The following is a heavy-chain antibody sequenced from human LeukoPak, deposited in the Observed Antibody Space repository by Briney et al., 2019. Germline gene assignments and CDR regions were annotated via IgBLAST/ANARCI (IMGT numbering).Heavy chain of an antibody. CDR1: GFTFSSYS. D-gene: IGHD4-17*01. V-gene: IGHV3-48*01. Sequence: GGSLRFSCAASGFTFSSYSMNWVRQAPGKGLEWVSYISSSSSTIYYADSVKGRSTISRDNAKNSLYLQMNSLRAEDTAVYYCARGDYGGNLWGQGTLVTVSS. J-gene: IGHJ4*02. CDR3: ARGDYGGNL. CDR2: ISSSSSTI.